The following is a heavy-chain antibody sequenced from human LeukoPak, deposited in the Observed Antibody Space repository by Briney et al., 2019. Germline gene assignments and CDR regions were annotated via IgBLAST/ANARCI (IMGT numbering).Heavy chain of an antibody. J-gene: IGHJ4*02. CDR1: GFTFSSYS. D-gene: IGHD6-13*01. Sequence: GGSLRLSCAASGFTFSSYSMNWVRQAPGKGLEWVSSISSSSSYIYYADSVKGRFTISRDNAKNSLYLQMNSLRAEDTAVYYCARGWTGYSSSWGFDYWGQGTLVTVSS. CDR3: ARGWTGYSSSWGFDY. V-gene: IGHV3-21*01. CDR2: ISSSSSYI.